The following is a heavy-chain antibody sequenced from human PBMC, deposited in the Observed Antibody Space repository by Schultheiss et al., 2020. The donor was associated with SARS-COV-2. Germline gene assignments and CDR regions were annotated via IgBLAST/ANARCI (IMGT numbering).Heavy chain of an antibody. J-gene: IGHJ4*02. CDR1: GYTFTSYG. CDR3: ARDRVVAVAGGVFRY. CDR2: IIPIFGTA. Sequence: SVKVSCKASGYTFTSYGISWVRQAPGQGLEWMGGIIPIFGTANYAQKFQGRVTITADESTSTAYMELRSLRSDDTAVYYCARDRVVAVAGGVFRYWGQGTLVTVSS. V-gene: IGHV1-69*13. D-gene: IGHD6-19*01.